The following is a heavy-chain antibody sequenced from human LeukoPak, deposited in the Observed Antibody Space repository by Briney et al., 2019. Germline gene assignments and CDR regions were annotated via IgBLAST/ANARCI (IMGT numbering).Heavy chain of an antibody. D-gene: IGHD2-21*01. CDR2: IKRDGSEK. CDR3: ARENPNGGDCCDY. Sequence: GGSLRLSCAASGFTFSSYWMSWVRQAPGKGLEWVANIKRDGSEKYYVDSVKGRFTISRDNAKNSLYLQMNSLRVEDTAVYYCARENPNGGDCCDYWGQGTLVPVSS. CDR1: GFTFSSYW. V-gene: IGHV3-7*01. J-gene: IGHJ4*02.